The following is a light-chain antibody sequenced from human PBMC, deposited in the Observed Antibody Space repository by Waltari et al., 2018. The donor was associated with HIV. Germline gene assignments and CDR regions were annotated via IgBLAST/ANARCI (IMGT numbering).Light chain of an antibody. Sequence: SSELTQDPSVSVALGQTVRITCQGDSLRSYYASWYKQESGQAPVVVVFGRNYRPSGSPARFSGSSSGNTATLTITGAQADEEADYYCHSRDSSGSHVVFGGGTKVTVL. V-gene: IGLV3-19*01. CDR3: HSRDSSGSHVV. CDR2: GRN. CDR1: SLRSYY. J-gene: IGLJ2*01.